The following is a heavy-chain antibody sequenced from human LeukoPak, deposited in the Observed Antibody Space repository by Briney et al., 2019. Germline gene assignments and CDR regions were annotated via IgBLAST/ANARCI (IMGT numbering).Heavy chain of an antibody. D-gene: IGHD5-18*01. J-gene: IGHJ6*02. CDR2: IIPIFGTA. CDR3: AREGGGYSYGYIFYYYYGMDV. V-gene: IGHV1-69*13. Sequence: SVKVSCKASGGTFSSYAISWVRQAPGQGLEWMGGIIPIFGTANYAQKFQGRVTITADESTSTAYMELSSLRSEDTAVYYCAREGGGYSYGYIFYYYYGMDVWGQGTTVTVSS. CDR1: GGTFSSYA.